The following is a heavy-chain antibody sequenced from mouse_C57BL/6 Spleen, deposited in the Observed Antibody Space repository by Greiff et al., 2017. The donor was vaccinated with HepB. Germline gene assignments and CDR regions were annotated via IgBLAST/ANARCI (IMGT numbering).Heavy chain of an antibody. CDR3: ANGYPWFAY. D-gene: IGHD2-2*01. CDR2: ISSGSSTI. CDR1: GFTFSDYG. V-gene: IGHV5-17*01. J-gene: IGHJ3*01. Sequence: DVHLVESGGGLVKPGGSLKLSCAASGFTFSDYGMHWVRQAPEKGLEWVAYISSGSSTIYYADTVKGRFTISRDNAKNTLFLQRTRLRSEDTAMYYCANGYPWFAYWGQGTLVTVSA.